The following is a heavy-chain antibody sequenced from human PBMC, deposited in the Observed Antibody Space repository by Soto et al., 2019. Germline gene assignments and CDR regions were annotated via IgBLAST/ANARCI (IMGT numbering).Heavy chain of an antibody. Sequence: PSETLSLTCAVYGGSFSGYYWSWIRQPPGKGLEWIGEINHSGSTNYNPSLKSRVTISVDTSKNQFSLKLSSVTAADTAVYYCAANPYSSGWYPYYYYGMDVWGQGTTVTVS. J-gene: IGHJ6*02. CDR1: GGSFSGYY. CDR3: AANPYSSGWYPYYYYGMDV. CDR2: INHSGST. V-gene: IGHV4-34*01. D-gene: IGHD6-19*01.